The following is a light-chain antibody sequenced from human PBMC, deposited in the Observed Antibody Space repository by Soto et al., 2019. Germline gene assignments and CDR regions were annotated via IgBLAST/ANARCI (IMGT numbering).Light chain of an antibody. J-gene: IGKJ1*01. CDR1: QSVTTW. CDR3: HQYLSYPWT. Sequence: DIPMTQSPSTLSAFVGDRVTITCRASQSVTTWLAWYQQKPGKAPKLLIYDASSVESGVPLRFSGGGSGTEFTLTISSLQPDDFATYYCHQYLSYPWTFGQGTKVEIK. V-gene: IGKV1-5*01. CDR2: DAS.